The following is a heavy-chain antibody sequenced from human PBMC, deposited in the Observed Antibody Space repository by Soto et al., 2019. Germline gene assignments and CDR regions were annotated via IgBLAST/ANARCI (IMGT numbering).Heavy chain of an antibody. CDR1: GFTFSSYG. V-gene: IGHV3-33*01. Sequence: QVQLVESGGGVVQPGRSLRLSCAASGFTFSSYGMHWVHQAPGKGLEWVAVIWYDGSNKYYADSVKGRFTISRDNSKNTLYLQMNSLRAEDTAVYYCARDFSLVATTRGWFDPWGQGTLVTVSS. D-gene: IGHD5-12*01. CDR2: IWYDGSNK. J-gene: IGHJ5*02. CDR3: ARDFSLVATTRGWFDP.